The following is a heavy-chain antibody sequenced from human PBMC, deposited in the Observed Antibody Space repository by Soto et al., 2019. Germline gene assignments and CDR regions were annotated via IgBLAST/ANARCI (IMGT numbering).Heavy chain of an antibody. CDR3: VRDGVGGTVFFGFLDV. D-gene: IGHD1-26*01. CDR2: IWHDGSQK. V-gene: IGHV3-33*01. CDR1: GVIFNGYG. J-gene: IGHJ6*02. Sequence: GGSLRLSCAAPGVIFNGYGFHWVRQAPGKGLEWVAVIWHDGSQKYYADSVKGRFTISRDNSKNTLYLQMDSLRDEDTAVYYCVRDGVGGTVFFGFLDVWGQGTTVTVSS.